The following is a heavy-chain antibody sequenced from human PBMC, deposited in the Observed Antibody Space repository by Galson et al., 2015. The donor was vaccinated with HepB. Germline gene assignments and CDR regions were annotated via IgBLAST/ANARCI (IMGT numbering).Heavy chain of an antibody. Sequence: SLRLSCAASGFTFSNYWMHWVRQAPGKGLVWVSRINSDGTYITYADSVKGRFTISRDNAKNTLYLQMNSPRAEDTALYYCARTPGAAAGISDCWGQGSLGSVSS. D-gene: IGHD6-13*01. V-gene: IGHV3-74*01. J-gene: IGHJ4*02. CDR2: INSDGTYI. CDR3: ARTPGAAAGISDC. CDR1: GFTFSNYW.